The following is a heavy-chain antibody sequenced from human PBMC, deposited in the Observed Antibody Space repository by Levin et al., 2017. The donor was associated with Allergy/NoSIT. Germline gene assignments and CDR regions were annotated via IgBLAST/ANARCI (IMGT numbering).Heavy chain of an antibody. CDR2: IYYSGST. Sequence: SETLSLTCTVSGGSISSSNYYWGWIRQPPGKGLEWIGGIYYSGSTYYNPSLKSRVTISVDTSKNQFSLKLSSVTAADTAVYYCARHGSGSSSSWRHWGQGTLVTVSS. CDR1: GGSISSSNYY. CDR3: ARHGSGSSSSWRH. J-gene: IGHJ4*02. D-gene: IGHD6-13*01. V-gene: IGHV4-39*01.